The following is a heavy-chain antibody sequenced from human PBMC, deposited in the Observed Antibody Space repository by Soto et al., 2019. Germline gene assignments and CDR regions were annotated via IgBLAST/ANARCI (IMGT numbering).Heavy chain of an antibody. D-gene: IGHD1-26*01. CDR1: GDSISSSRYS. CDR2: IYYSGST. V-gene: IGHV4-39*01. J-gene: IGHJ4*02. Sequence: QLQLQASGPGLVKPSETLSLTCTVSGDSISSSRYSWGWIRQPPGKGLEWIGSIYYSGSTYYNPSLKSRVTISVDTSKNQFSLKLSCVTASDTAVYDCAREVVGATTKTGMRIDYWGQGTLVTVSS. CDR3: AREVVGATTKTGMRIDY.